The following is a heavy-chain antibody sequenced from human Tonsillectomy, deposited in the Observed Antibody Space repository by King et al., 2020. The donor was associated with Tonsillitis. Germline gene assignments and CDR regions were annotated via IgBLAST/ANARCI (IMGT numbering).Heavy chain of an antibody. D-gene: IGHD6-6*01. CDR1: GFTFSIYS. V-gene: IGHV3-48*01. CDR2: ISSSSSTI. CDR3: ARDLDYRSSHHYYYYGMDV. Sequence: VQLVESGGGLVQPGGSLRLSCAASGFTFSIYSMNWVRQAPGKGLEWVSYISSSSSTIYYADSVKGRFTISRDNAKNSLYLQINSLRAEDTAVYYCARDLDYRSSHHYYYYGMDVWGQGTTVTVSS. J-gene: IGHJ6*02.